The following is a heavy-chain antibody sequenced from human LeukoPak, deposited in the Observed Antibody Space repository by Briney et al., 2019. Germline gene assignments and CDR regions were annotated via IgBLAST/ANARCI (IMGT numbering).Heavy chain of an antibody. Sequence: GGSLRLSCAASGFTFSSYSMNWVRQAPGKGLEWVAVIWYDGSNKYYAESVKGRFTISRDNSKNTLYLQMNSLRAEDTAVYYCARDTVTGGSGAGYFDYWGQGTLVTVSS. D-gene: IGHD1-26*01. CDR1: GFTFSSYS. J-gene: IGHJ4*02. V-gene: IGHV3-33*08. CDR3: ARDTVTGGSGAGYFDY. CDR2: IWYDGSNK.